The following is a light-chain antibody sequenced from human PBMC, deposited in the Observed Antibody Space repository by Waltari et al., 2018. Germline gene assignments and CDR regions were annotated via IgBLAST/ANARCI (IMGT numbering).Light chain of an antibody. Sequence: DIVMTQSPLSLPVTPGEPASMSCRSSESLLHSNGYNYLDWYLQKPGQSPQLLIYLGSNRASGVPDRFSASGSGTDFTLNINRVEAEDVGVYYCMQALQTPPTFGGGTKVEIK. CDR2: LGS. J-gene: IGKJ4*01. CDR1: ESLLHSNGYNY. CDR3: MQALQTPPT. V-gene: IGKV2-28*01.